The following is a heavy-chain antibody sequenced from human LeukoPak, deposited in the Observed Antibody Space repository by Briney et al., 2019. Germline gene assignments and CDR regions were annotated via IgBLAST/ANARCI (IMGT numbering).Heavy chain of an antibody. CDR1: GFTFSSYE. D-gene: IGHD2-21*01. J-gene: IGHJ4*02. V-gene: IGHV3-48*03. Sequence: GGSLRLSCAASGFTFSSYEMNWVRQAPGKGLEWVSYISSDGSTIYYADSVSGRFTISRASAKNSLYLQMNSLRAEDTAVYYCVRDRAYSFDYWGQGILVTVSS. CDR3: VRDRAYSFDY. CDR2: ISSDGSTI.